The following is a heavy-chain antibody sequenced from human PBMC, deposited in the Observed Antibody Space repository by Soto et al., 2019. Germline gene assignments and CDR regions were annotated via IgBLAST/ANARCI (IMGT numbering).Heavy chain of an antibody. CDR1: GYTFTSYD. CDR3: ARGRRQWLVRRGDDAFDI. CDR2: MNPNSGNT. J-gene: IGHJ3*02. Sequence: GAAVKVSCKASGYTFTSYDINWVLQSSLQGLEWMGWMNPNSGNTGYAQKFQGRVTMTRNTSISTAYMELSSLRSEDTAVYYCARGRRQWLVRRGDDAFDIWGQGTMVTVSS. D-gene: IGHD6-19*01. V-gene: IGHV1-8*01.